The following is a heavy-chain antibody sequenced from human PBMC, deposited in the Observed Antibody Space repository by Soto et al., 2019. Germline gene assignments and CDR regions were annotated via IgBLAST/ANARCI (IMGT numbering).Heavy chain of an antibody. V-gene: IGHV5-10-1*01. J-gene: IGHJ4*02. CDR3: ARSEVEMATITDY. CDR1: GYSFTSYW. CDR2: IEPSDSYT. Sequence: PXESLKLSCKGSGYSFTSYWISWVRQMPGKGLEWMGRIEPSDSYTNYSPSFQGHVTISADKSISTAYLQWSSLKASDTAMYYCARSEVEMATITDYWGQGAMVTVSS. D-gene: IGHD5-12*01.